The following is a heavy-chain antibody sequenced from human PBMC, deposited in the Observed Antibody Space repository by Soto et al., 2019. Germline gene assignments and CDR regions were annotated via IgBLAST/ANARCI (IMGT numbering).Heavy chain of an antibody. D-gene: IGHD3-16*02. CDR2: FSSTGST. Sequence: PSETLSLTCAVSGASITYYYWIWIRQPPERGLEWIVSFSSTGSTAYNPPLRMPFTISLDTSKKQFSLTLKSVTAADTAVYYCANLDMITFGGVIGPNDEFDIWGPGIMVTVS. J-gene: IGHJ3*02. CDR3: ANLDMITFGGVIGPNDEFDI. CDR1: GASITYYY. V-gene: IGHV4-59*01.